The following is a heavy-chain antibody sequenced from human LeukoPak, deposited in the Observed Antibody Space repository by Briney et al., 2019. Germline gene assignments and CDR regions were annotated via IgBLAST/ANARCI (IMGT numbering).Heavy chain of an antibody. J-gene: IGHJ4*02. CDR1: GFTVSNNY. CDR2: IHSDGTT. Sequence: HPGGSLRLSCAASGFTVSNNYMSWVRQAPGKGLEWVSIIHSDGTTYYADSVKGRFTISRDNSKNTVYLQMNSLRAEDTAVYYCARDYYDLLTAYRNWGQGTLVTVSS. CDR3: ARDYYDLLTAYRN. V-gene: IGHV3-66*01. D-gene: IGHD3-9*01.